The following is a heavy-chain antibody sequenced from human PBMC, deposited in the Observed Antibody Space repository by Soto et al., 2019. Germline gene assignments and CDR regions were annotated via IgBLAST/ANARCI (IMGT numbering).Heavy chain of an antibody. J-gene: IGHJ4*02. CDR3: SKYTFVGVAASFDY. CDR1: GFTFSSYA. Sequence: GGSLRLSCAASGFTFSSYAMSWVRQAPGKGLEWVSAISGSGGSTYYADSVKGRFTISRDNSKNTLYLQMNSLRAEDTAVYYCSKYTFVGVAASFDYWGQGSPVIGSS. CDR2: ISGSGGST. V-gene: IGHV3-23*01. D-gene: IGHD3-3*01.